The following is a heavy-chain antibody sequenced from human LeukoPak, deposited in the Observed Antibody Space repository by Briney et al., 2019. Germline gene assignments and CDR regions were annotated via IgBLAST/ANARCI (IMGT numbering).Heavy chain of an antibody. V-gene: IGHV3-23*01. J-gene: IGHJ4*02. D-gene: IGHD4-11*01. CDR3: AKDLDYTTCGYYFDY. CDR1: GFTFSSSA. CDR2: IGAGGTFT. Sequence: GGSLRLSPTASGFTFSSSAMNGVRHAPGKGLWWGSGIGAGGTFTYYADYVKGRFTIFRDNSTNTLYLQINSLRADDTAVYYCAKDLDYTTCGYYFDYWGQGTLVTVSS.